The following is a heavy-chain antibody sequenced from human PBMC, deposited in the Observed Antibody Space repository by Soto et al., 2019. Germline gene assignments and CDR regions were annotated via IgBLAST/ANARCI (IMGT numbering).Heavy chain of an antibody. CDR1: GYTFTSYG. Sequence: ASVKVSCKASGYTFTSYGISWVRQAPGQGLEWMGIINPSGGSTSYAQKFQGRVTMTRDTSTSTVYMDLSSLRSEDTAVYYCARGGVSLRYYDRLFQWGQGTLVTVSS. J-gene: IGHJ4*02. V-gene: IGHV1-46*01. CDR2: INPSGGST. D-gene: IGHD3-9*01. CDR3: ARGGVSLRYYDRLFQ.